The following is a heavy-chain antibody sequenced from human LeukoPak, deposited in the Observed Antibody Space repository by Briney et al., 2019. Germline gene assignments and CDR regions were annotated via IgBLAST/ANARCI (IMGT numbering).Heavy chain of an antibody. CDR1: GFTFSSYA. V-gene: IGHV3-11*01. J-gene: IGHJ5*02. Sequence: GGSLRLSCAASGFTFSSYAMSWIRQAPGKGLEWVSYISSSGNTIYYADSVKGRFTISRDNAKNSLYLQMNSLRAEDTAVYYCARDFRAASDPWGQGTLVTVSS. D-gene: IGHD3-10*01. CDR3: ARDFRAASDP. CDR2: ISSSGNTI.